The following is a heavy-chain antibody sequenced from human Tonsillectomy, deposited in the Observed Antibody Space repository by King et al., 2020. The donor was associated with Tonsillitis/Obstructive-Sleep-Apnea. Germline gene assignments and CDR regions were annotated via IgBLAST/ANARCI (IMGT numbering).Heavy chain of an antibody. J-gene: IGHJ3*02. CDR2: IKSKTNGGTT. CDR1: ELTFSYEW. CDR3: ATERSGAFHI. Sequence: VQLVESGGGLVKPGGSLGLSCVASELTFSYEWMNWVRQAPGKGLEWVGFIKSKTNGGTTDYAAPVKGRFTISRDDSKNTVFLEMNSLKTEDTAVYFCATERSGAFHIWAKGQWSPSLQ. V-gene: IGHV3-15*01.